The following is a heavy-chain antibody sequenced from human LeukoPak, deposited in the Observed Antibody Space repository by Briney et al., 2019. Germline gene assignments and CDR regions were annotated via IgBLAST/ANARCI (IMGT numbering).Heavy chain of an antibody. CDR2: IWYDETNK. CDR3: ARDYSTTWSYGMDV. Sequence: PGGSLRLSCAASGFTFSRYGIHWVRQAPGKGLEWVAVIWYDETNKYHADSVKGRFTISRDNSKNTLYLQMNSLRAEDTAVYYCARDYSTTWSYGMDVWGQGTTVTVSS. CDR1: GFTFSRYG. J-gene: IGHJ6*02. D-gene: IGHD2-2*01. V-gene: IGHV3-33*01.